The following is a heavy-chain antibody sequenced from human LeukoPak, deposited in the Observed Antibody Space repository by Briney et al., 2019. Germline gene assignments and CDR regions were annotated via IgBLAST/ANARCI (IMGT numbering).Heavy chain of an antibody. CDR2: IYYSGST. D-gene: IGHD1-26*01. Sequence: SETLSLTCTVSGGSISSSSYYWGWIRQPPGKGLEWIGSIYYSGSTYYNPSLKSRVTISVDASKNQFSLKLSSVTAADTAVYYCARHSSGSYNTFVYWGQGTLVTVSS. J-gene: IGHJ4*02. CDR1: GGSISSSSYY. V-gene: IGHV4-39*01. CDR3: ARHSSGSYNTFVY.